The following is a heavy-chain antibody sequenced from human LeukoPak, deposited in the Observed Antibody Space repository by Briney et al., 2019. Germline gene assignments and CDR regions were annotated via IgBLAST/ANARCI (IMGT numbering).Heavy chain of an antibody. V-gene: IGHV4-59*01. CDR3: ARGRGYFDPSDP. D-gene: IGHD3-9*01. CDR1: GASMTNYY. CDR2: IYYSGIT. Sequence: PSETLSLTCTVSGASMTNYYWSWIRKPPGKGLEWIGYIYYSGITNYNPSLTSRVSISVDMSKNQFSLKLTSVTAADTAVYYCARGRGYFDPSDPWGQGTLVTVSS. J-gene: IGHJ5*02.